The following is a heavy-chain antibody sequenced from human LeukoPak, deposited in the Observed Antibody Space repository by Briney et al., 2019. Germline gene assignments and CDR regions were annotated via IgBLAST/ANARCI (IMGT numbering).Heavy chain of an antibody. CDR3: ARGYYYDSSGYYRPYYFDY. J-gene: IGHJ4*02. CDR2: IKQDGSEK. V-gene: IGHV3-7*01. Sequence: PGGSLRLSCAASGFAFSSYWMSWVRQAPGKGLEWVANIKQDGSEKYYVDSVKGRFTISRDNAKNSLYLQMNSLRAEDTAVYYSARGYYYDSSGYYRPYYFDYWGQGTLVTVSS. CDR1: GFAFSSYW. D-gene: IGHD3-22*01.